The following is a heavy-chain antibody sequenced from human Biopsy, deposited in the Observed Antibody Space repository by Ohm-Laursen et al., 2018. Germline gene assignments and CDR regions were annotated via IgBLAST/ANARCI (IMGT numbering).Heavy chain of an antibody. Sequence: SLRLSCAAPGLIFSDYYMSWIRQAPGKGLEWIAYISARDGAVYYADSVKGRFTISRDNTNNSLYLQMTSLRPEDTAVFYCARGKYKDFSTGLPRPYHYTLDFWGPGTTVTVSS. V-gene: IGHV3-11*01. CDR1: GLIFSDYY. J-gene: IGHJ6*02. D-gene: IGHD3-22*01. CDR3: ARGKYKDFSTGLPRPYHYTLDF. CDR2: ISARDGAV.